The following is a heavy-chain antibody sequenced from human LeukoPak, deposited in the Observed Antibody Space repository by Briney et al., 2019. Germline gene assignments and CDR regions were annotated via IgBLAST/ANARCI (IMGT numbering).Heavy chain of an antibody. CDR2: ISSSSSYI. CDR3: ARDKSLFDY. J-gene: IGHJ4*02. CDR1: GFTFNSYS. Sequence: PGGSLRLSCAASGFTFNSYSMNWVRQAPGKGLEWVSSISSSSSYIYYADSVKDRFTISRDNAKNSLYLQMNSLRAEDTAVYYCARDKSLFDYWGQGTLVTVSS. V-gene: IGHV3-21*01.